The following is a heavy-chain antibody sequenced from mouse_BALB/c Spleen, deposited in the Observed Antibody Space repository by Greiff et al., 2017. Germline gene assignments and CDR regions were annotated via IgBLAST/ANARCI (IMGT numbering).Heavy chain of an antibody. CDR3: ARVYGKGDYYAMDY. V-gene: IGHV1-80*01. D-gene: IGHD2-1*01. CDR1: GYAFSSYW. CDR2: IYPGDGDT. Sequence: QVQLKESGAELVRPGSSVKISCKASGYAFSSYWMNWVKQRPGQGLEWIGQIYPGDGDTTYNGKFKGKATLTADKSSSTAYMQLSSLTSEDSAVYFCARVYGKGDYYAMDYWGQGTSVTVSS. J-gene: IGHJ4*01.